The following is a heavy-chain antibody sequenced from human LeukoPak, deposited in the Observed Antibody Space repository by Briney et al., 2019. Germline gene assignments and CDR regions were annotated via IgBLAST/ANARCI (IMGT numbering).Heavy chain of an antibody. V-gene: IGHV3-30*02. CDR2: IRYDGSNK. Sequence: GGSLRLSCAASGFTFSSYGMHRVRQAPGKGLEWVAFIRYDGSNKYYADSVKGRFTISRDNAKKSLYLQINSLRAEDTAVYYCVRDDMAARFGSWGQGTLVTVSS. CDR3: VRDDMAARFGS. D-gene: IGHD6-6*01. CDR1: GFTFSSYG. J-gene: IGHJ4*02.